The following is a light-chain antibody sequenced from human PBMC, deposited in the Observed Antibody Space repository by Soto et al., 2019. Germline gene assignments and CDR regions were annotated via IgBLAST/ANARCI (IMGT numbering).Light chain of an antibody. V-gene: IGLV1-47*01. CDR1: SSNIGINY. J-gene: IGLJ3*02. Sequence: SALTQPPSASGTPGQRVTISCSGSSSNIGINYVYWYQQLPGTAPKLLIYRNNQRPSGVPDRFSGSKSGTSASLAISGLRSEDEADYYCAAWDDSLSSPVFGGGTKLTVL. CDR3: AAWDDSLSSPV. CDR2: RNN.